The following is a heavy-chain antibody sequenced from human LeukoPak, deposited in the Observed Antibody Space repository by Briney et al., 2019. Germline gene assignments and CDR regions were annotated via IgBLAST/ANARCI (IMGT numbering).Heavy chain of an antibody. J-gene: IGHJ4*02. V-gene: IGHV1-18*01. D-gene: IGHD6-13*01. Sequence: VASVKVSCKASGYXFTSYGISWVRQAPGQGLEWMGWISAYNGNTNYAQMLQGRVTMTTDTSTSTAYMELRSLRSDDTAVYYCAESHSSSWTLDYWGQGTLVTVSS. CDR1: GYXFTSYG. CDR3: AESHSSSWTLDY. CDR2: ISAYNGNT.